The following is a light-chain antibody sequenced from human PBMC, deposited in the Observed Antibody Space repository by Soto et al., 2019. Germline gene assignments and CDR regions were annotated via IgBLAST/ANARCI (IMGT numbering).Light chain of an antibody. CDR2: DAS. CDR3: KQRSNWPIT. J-gene: IGKJ5*01. V-gene: IGKV3-11*01. Sequence: EILMTQSPATLSVSPGERATLSCRASQSVSSYLAWYQQKPGQAPRLLIYDASNRATGIQARFSGSGSGTDFTLTIRSLEPEDFAVYYCKQRSNWPITFGQGTRLEIK. CDR1: QSVSSY.